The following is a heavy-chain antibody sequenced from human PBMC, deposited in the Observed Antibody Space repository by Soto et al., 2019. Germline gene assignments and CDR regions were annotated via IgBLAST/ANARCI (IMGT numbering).Heavy chain of an antibody. CDR2: ISGNSGSI. Sequence: EVQLVESGGGLVQPGRSLRLSCAASGFTFDDYAMHWVRQAPGKGLEWVSGISGNSGSIGYADSVKGRFIISRDNAKNSLYLQMNSLRAEDTALYYCAKSGYGYSSSSRAFDYWGQGTLVTVSS. CDR3: AKSGYGYSSSSRAFDY. CDR1: GFTFDDYA. V-gene: IGHV3-9*01. D-gene: IGHD6-6*01. J-gene: IGHJ4*02.